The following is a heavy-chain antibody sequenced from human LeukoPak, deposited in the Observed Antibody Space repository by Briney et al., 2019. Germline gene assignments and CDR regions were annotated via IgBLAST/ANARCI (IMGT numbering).Heavy chain of an antibody. D-gene: IGHD2-15*01. CDR3: ARGCSGGRCYSVDAFDI. CDR2: ISAYNGNT. CDR1: GYTFTNYG. Sequence: GASVKVSCKASGYTFTNYGISWVRQAPGQGLEWTGWISAYNGNTNYAQKLQVRISMTTDTSTSTAYMELRSLRSDDTAVYYCARGCSGGRCYSVDAFDIWGQGTVVTVSS. V-gene: IGHV1-18*01. J-gene: IGHJ3*02.